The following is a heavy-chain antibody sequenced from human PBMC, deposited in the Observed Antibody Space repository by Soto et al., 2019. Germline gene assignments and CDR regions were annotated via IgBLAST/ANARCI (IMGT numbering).Heavy chain of an antibody. J-gene: IGHJ4*02. V-gene: IGHV4-39*01. Sequence: SETLSLTCTVSGGSISSSSYYWGWIRQPPGKGLEWIGSIYYSGSTYYNPSLKSRVTISVDTSKNQFSLKLSSVTAADTAVYYCARQEIRIAVAFIDYWGQGTLVTVSS. CDR3: ARQEIRIAVAFIDY. CDR2: IYYSGST. D-gene: IGHD6-19*01. CDR1: GGSISSSSYY.